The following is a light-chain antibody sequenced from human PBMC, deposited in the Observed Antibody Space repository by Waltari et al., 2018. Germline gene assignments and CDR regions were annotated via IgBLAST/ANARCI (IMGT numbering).Light chain of an antibody. CDR1: SLRYYY. CDR2: CKN. V-gene: IGLV3-19*01. Sequence: SSELTQDPVVSVALGQTVRITCQGDSLRYYYANWYHQKPGQAPVLVMYCKNNLPSGIPDRFSGSYSGTTASFIITGAQAEDEGDYYCNSRDSRGHPLVFGTGTKVTVL. J-gene: IGLJ1*01. CDR3: NSRDSRGHPLV.